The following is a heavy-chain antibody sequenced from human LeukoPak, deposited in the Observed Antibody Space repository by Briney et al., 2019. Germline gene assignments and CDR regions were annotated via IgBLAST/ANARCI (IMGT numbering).Heavy chain of an antibody. CDR1: GGSISSGDYY. D-gene: IGHD5-12*01. J-gene: IGHJ4*02. CDR2: IYYSGST. Sequence: SQTLSLTCTVSGGSISSGDYYWSWIRQPPGKGLEWIGYIYYSGSTYYNPSLKSRVTISVDTSKNQFSLKLSSVTAADTAVYYCARGRYSGYAKPPYFDYWGQGTLVTVSS. CDR3: ARGRYSGYAKPPYFDY. V-gene: IGHV4-30-4*08.